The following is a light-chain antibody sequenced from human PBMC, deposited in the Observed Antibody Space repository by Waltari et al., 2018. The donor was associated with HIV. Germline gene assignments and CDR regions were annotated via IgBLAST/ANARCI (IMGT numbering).Light chain of an antibody. CDR3: LQALSFPLT. CDR2: ATS. Sequence: DIQVTQSPSSLSASVGDSVTITCRANQGLTSYLAWYQQKSGNTPKFLISATSSLRGGVPSRFGGSGSGTDFTLIINNLQPEDFATYYCLQALSFPLTFGPGTKVDVK. CDR1: QGLTSY. V-gene: IGKV1-12*01. J-gene: IGKJ3*01.